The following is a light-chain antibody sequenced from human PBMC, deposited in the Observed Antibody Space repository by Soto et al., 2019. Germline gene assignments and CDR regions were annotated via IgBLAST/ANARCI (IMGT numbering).Light chain of an antibody. CDR3: SLYAGSNNVV. J-gene: IGLJ2*01. CDR2: EVS. V-gene: IGLV2-8*01. CDR1: SSDIGAYKF. Sequence: QSVLTQRPSASGSPGQSVAISCTGTSSDIGAYKFVSWYQQHPGKAPKLIIYEVSIRPSGVPDRFSGSKSGNTASLTVSGLLAEDEADYYCSLYAGSNNVVFGGGTQLTVL.